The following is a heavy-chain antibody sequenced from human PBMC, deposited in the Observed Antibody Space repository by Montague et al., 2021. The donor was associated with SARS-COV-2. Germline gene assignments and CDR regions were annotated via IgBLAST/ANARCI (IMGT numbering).Heavy chain of an antibody. Sequence: SLRLSCAASGSTFSSYEMNWVRQAPGKGLEWISYISSSGGGSTKHYTDSVRGRFTISRDNAKNSLYLQMNSLRVEDTAIYYCARDRDWDDWCGMDVWGQGTTVTVSS. CDR2: ISSSGGGSTK. V-gene: IGHV3-48*03. CDR1: GSTFSSYE. J-gene: IGHJ6*02. CDR3: ARDRDWDDWCGMDV. D-gene: IGHD2-21*01.